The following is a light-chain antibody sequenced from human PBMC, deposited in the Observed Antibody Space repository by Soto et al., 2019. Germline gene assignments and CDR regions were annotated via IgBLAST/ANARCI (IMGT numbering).Light chain of an antibody. CDR3: QQYDNWPPWT. Sequence: EIVMTQSPATLSVSPGERATLSCRASQSVSSNLAWYQQKPGQAPRLLIFGASTRATGIAARFSGSGSGTEFTLTITGLQSEDFAVYYCQQYDNWPPWTFGQVTKVEIK. V-gene: IGKV3-15*01. J-gene: IGKJ1*01. CDR2: GAS. CDR1: QSVSSN.